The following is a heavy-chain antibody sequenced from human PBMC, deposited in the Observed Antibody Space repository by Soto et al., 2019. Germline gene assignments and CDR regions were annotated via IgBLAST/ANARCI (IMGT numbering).Heavy chain of an antibody. V-gene: IGHV5-10-1*01. CDR2: IDPSDSYT. CDR1: GYSFTSYW. D-gene: IGHD3-10*01. J-gene: IGHJ6*02. CDR3: ARQLLWFGNPYYYGMDV. Sequence: PGESLKISCKGSGYSFTSYWISWVRQMPGKGLEWMGRIDPSDSYTNYSPSFQGHVTISADKSISTAYLQWSSLKASDTAMYYCARQLLWFGNPYYYGMDVWGQGTTVTVSS.